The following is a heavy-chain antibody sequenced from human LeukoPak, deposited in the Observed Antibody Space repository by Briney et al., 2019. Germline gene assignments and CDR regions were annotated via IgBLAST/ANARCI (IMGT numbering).Heavy chain of an antibody. V-gene: IGHV1-69*01. Sequence: SSXXXSCKASGGTFSSYAISWVRQAPGQGLEWMGGIIPIFGTANYAQKFQGRVTITAEESTSTAYMELSSLRSEDTAVYYCATNTYDFWSGYRDYFDYWGQGTLVTVSS. CDR3: ATNTYDFWSGYRDYFDY. CDR1: GGTFSSYA. J-gene: IGHJ4*02. D-gene: IGHD3-3*01. CDR2: IIPIFGTA.